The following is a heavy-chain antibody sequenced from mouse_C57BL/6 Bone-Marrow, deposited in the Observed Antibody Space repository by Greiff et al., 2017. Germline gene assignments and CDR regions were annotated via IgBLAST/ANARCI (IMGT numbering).Heavy chain of an antibody. Sequence: EVQGVESGGGLVKPGGSLKLSCAASGFTFSSYAMSWVRQTPDKRLEWVATISDGGSYTYYPDNVKGRFTISRDNAKNNLYLQMSHLKSEDTAMYYCARDLGQCMDYWGQGTTVTVSS. CDR2: ISDGGSYT. CDR3: ARDLGQCMDY. J-gene: IGHJ4*01. D-gene: IGHD3-3*01. V-gene: IGHV5-4*01. CDR1: GFTFSSYA.